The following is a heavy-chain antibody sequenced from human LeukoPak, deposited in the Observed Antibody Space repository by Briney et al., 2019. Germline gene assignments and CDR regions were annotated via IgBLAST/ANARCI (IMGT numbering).Heavy chain of an antibody. V-gene: IGHV3-15*01. D-gene: IGHD2-2*01. Sequence: PGGSLRLSCAASGFTFSNACMSWVRQAPGKGLEWVGRIKSKTDGGTTDYAAPVKGRFTISRDDSKNTLYLQMNSLKTEDTAVYYCTTDPNCSSTSCWPYYYYYMDVWGKGTTVTVSS. CDR3: TTDPNCSSTSCWPYYYYYMDV. CDR1: GFTFSNAC. CDR2: IKSKTDGGTT. J-gene: IGHJ6*03.